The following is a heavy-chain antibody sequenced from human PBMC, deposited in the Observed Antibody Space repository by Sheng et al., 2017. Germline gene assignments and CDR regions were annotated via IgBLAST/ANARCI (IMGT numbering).Heavy chain of an antibody. CDR2: IWYDGSNK. V-gene: IGHV3-33*01. J-gene: IGHJ3*02. D-gene: IGHD3-10*01. Sequence: QVQLVESGGGVVQPGRSLRLSCAASGFTFSSYGMHWVRQAPGKGLEWVAVIWYDGSNKYYADSVKGRFTISRDNSKNTLYLQMNSLRAEDTAVYYCARDNGAGHGSGAFDIWGQGTMVTVSS. CDR1: GFTFSSYG. CDR3: ARDNGAGHGSGAFDI.